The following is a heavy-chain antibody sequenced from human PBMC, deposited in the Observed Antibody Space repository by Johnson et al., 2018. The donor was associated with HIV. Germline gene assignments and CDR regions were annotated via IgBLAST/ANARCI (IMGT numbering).Heavy chain of an antibody. CDR2: IKSKTDGGTT. J-gene: IGHJ3*02. D-gene: IGHD1-26*01. Sequence: VQLVESGGGLVKPGGSLRLSCAASGFTFSNAWMSWVRQAPGKGLEWVGRIKSKTDGGTTDYAAPVQGLFTISRDNSKNTLYLQMNSLRVEDTAVYYCAREGAWEVRPGAFDIWGQGTMVTVSS. V-gene: IGHV3-15*01. CDR1: GFTFSNAW. CDR3: AREGAWEVRPGAFDI.